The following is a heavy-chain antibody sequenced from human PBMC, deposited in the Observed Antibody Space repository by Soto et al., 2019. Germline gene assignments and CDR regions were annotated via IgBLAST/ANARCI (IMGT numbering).Heavy chain of an antibody. D-gene: IGHD6-19*01. Sequence: ASVKVSCKASGYTFTGYYMHWVRQAPGQGLEWMGWINPNSGGTNYAQKFQGRVTMTRDTSISTAYMELSRLRSDDTAVYYCARDQNRRYSSGSQYWGQGTLVTAPQ. CDR1: GYTFTGYY. CDR3: ARDQNRRYSSGSQY. J-gene: IGHJ4*02. V-gene: IGHV1-2*02. CDR2: INPNSGGT.